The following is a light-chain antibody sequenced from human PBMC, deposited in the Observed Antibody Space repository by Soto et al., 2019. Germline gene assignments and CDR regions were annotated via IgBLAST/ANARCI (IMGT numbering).Light chain of an antibody. CDR2: DVS. CDR1: SSDVGGYNY. CDR3: CSYTTSNTRQIV. Sequence: LTQPASVSGSPGQSITISCTGTSSDVGGYNYVSWYQQHPGKAPKFMIYDVSNRPSGVSNRFSGSKSGNTASLTISGLQAEDEADYYCCSYTTSNTRQIVFGAGTKVTVL. V-gene: IGLV2-14*01. J-gene: IGLJ1*01.